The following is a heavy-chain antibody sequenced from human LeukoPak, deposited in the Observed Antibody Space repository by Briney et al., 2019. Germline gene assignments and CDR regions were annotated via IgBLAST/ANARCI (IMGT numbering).Heavy chain of an antibody. CDR2: IYSGGST. J-gene: IGHJ4*02. D-gene: IGHD3-9*01. Sequence: PGGSLRLSCAASGFTVSSNYMSWVRQAPGKGLEWASVIYSGGSTYYADSVKGRFIISRDNSKNTLYLQMNSLRAEDTAVYYCARVWYDILTGYVDYWGQGTLVTVSS. CDR3: ARVWYDILTGYVDY. V-gene: IGHV3-53*01. CDR1: GFTVSSNY.